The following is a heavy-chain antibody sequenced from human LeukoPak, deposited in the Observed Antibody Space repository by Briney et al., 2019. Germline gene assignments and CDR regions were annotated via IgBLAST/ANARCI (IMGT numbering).Heavy chain of an antibody. CDR2: ISSSSSYI. D-gene: IGHD4-17*01. V-gene: IGHV3-21*01. J-gene: IGHJ5*02. Sequence: GGSLRLSCAASGFTFSSYSMNWVRQAPGKGLEWVSSISSSSSYIYYADSVKGRFTISRDNAKNSLYLQMNSLRAEDTAVYYCARDYNLGDYTWEVWFDPWGQGTLVTVSS. CDR3: ARDYNLGDYTWEVWFDP. CDR1: GFTFSSYS.